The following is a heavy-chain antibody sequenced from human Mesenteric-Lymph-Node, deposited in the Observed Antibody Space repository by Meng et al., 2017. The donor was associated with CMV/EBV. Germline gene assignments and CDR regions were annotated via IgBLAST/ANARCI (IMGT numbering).Heavy chain of an antibody. Sequence: SVKVSCKASGDTVNSYTINWVRQAPGQGLEWVGRIIPILEITDYAQKFQGRVTITADKSTGTAYMELNSLRSEDTAVYYCAKLVDSGLDADNWGQGTLVTVSS. D-gene: IGHD5-12*01. CDR2: IIPILEIT. J-gene: IGHJ4*02. CDR1: GDTVNSYT. V-gene: IGHV1-69*02. CDR3: AKLVDSGLDADN.